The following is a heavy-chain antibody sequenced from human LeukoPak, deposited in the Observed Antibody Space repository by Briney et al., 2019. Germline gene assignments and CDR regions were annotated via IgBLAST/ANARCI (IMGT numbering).Heavy chain of an antibody. V-gene: IGHV1-46*01. J-gene: IGHJ4*02. CDR2: IHPSGGST. D-gene: IGHD3-9*01. CDR3: EAGIRYAFDY. Sequence: GASVKVSCKASGYTFTSYYMHWGRQAPGQGLEWMGIIHPSGGSTSYAQKFQGRVTMTRDTSTSTVYMELSSLRDDDTAVYYAEAGIRYAFDYWGQGILVTVSS. CDR1: GYTFTSYY.